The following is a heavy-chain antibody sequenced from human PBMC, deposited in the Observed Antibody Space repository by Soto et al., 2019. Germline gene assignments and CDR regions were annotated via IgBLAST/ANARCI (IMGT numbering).Heavy chain of an antibody. CDR3: AREGGRSKQWLTDWYFDI. J-gene: IGHJ2*01. CDR1: GFTVSSNY. Sequence: EVQLVESGGGLIQPGGSLRLSCAASGFTVSSNYMSWVSQAPGKGLEWVSVIYSGGSTYYADSVKGRFTISRDNSKNTLYIQMNSLRAEDTAVYYCAREGGRSKQWLTDWYFDIWGRGTLVTVSS. D-gene: IGHD6-19*01. V-gene: IGHV3-53*01. CDR2: IYSGGST.